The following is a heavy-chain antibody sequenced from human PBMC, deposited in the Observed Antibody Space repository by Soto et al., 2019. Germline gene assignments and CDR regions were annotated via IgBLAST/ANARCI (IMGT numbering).Heavy chain of an antibody. Sequence: PSETLSLTCTVSGGSINSGDYSWTWIRQPPGKGLEWIGYIYHTGTTYYNMSLKSRVTISDDTPKNQFFLRLSSVTAADTAVYYCARAYYDSSGYSLDPWGQGILVTVSS. CDR3: ARAYYDSSGYSLDP. D-gene: IGHD3-22*01. V-gene: IGHV4-30-2*02. CDR1: GGSINSGDYS. J-gene: IGHJ5*02. CDR2: IYHTGTT.